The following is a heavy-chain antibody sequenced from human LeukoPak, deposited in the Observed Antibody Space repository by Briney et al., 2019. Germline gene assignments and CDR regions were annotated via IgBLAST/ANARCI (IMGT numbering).Heavy chain of an antibody. CDR1: GFTFSSYS. V-gene: IGHV3-21*05. CDR3: ARVGRGIAAAGYYYYYMDV. CDR2: ISSSSSYM. Sequence: GGSLRLSCAASGFTFSSYSMNWVRQAPGKGLEWVSYISSSSSYMYYADSVKGRFTISRDNAKNSLYLQMNSLRAEDTAVYYCARVGRGIAAAGYYYYYMDVWGKGTTVTISS. D-gene: IGHD6-13*01. J-gene: IGHJ6*03.